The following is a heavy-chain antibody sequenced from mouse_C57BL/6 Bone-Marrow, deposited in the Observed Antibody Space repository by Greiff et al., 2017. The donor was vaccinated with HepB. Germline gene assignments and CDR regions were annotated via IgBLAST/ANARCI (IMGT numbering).Heavy chain of an antibody. CDR3: ASSDYDVDYAMDY. CDR2: IDPSDSET. V-gene: IGHV1-52*01. J-gene: IGHJ4*01. CDR1: GYTFTSYW. Sequence: QVQLQQPGAELVRPGSSVKLSCKASGYTFTSYWMHWVKQRPIQGLEWIGNIDPSDSETHYNQKFKDKATLTVDKSSSTAYMQLSSLTSEDSAVYYCASSDYDVDYAMDYWVQGTSVTVSS. D-gene: IGHD2-4*01.